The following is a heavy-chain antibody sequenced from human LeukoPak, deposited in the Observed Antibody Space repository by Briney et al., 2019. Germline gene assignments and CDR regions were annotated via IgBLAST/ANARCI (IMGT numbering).Heavy chain of an antibody. D-gene: IGHD3-16*02. CDR2: ISSSSSTI. V-gene: IGHV3-48*02. CDR1: GFIFSDVW. Sequence: PGGSLRLSCAASGFIFSDVWMSWVRQAPGKGLEWVSYISSSSSTIYYADSVKGRFTISRDNAKNSLYLQMNSLRDEDTAVYYCAREYDYVWGSYRFAPFDYWGQGTLVTVSS. J-gene: IGHJ4*02. CDR3: AREYDYVWGSYRFAPFDY.